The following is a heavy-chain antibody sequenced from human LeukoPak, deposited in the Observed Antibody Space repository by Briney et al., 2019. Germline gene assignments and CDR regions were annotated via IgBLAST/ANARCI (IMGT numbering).Heavy chain of an antibody. Sequence: GGSLRLSCAASGFTFSSYWMSWVRQAPGKGLEWVANIKQDGSEKYYVDSVKGRFTISRDNAKNSLYLQMNSLRAEDTAVYYCSKGPFFYYYDSSGYYYFDYWGQGTLVTVSS. J-gene: IGHJ4*02. CDR1: GFTFSSYW. CDR3: SKGPFFYYYDSSGYYYFDY. V-gene: IGHV3-7*03. D-gene: IGHD3-22*01. CDR2: IKQDGSEK.